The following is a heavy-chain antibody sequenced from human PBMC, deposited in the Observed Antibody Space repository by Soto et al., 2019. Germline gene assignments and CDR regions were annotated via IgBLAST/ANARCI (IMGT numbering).Heavy chain of an antibody. CDR1: GGSFSGYH. CDR2: IAYSGDT. J-gene: IGHJ5*02. CDR3: ARDFERSAIGP. V-gene: IGHV4-34*11. D-gene: IGHD3-9*01. Sequence: PSETLSLTCAVYGGSFSGYHWTWIRKPPGKGLEWIGYIAYSGDTYYNPSLRSRVTISADRSENKFSLTLKSVTAADTAVYFCARDFERSAIGPWGQGTSVTVSS.